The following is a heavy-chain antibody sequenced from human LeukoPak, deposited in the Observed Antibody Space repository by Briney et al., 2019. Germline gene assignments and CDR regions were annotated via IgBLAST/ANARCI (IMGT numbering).Heavy chain of an antibody. J-gene: IGHJ4*02. Sequence: ASVKVSCKASGYTFTGYYMHWVRQAPGQGLEWMGWINPNSGGTNYPQKFQGRVTMTRDTSISTAYMEVSRLRSDDTAVYHCARGRRTPGPGGYENADPLFEYWGQGTLVTVSS. CDR2: INPNSGGT. V-gene: IGHV1-2*02. CDR1: GYTFTGYY. CDR3: ARGRRTPGPGGYENADPLFEY. D-gene: IGHD5-12*01.